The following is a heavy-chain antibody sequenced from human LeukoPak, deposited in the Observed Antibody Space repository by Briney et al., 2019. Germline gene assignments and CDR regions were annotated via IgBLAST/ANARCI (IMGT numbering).Heavy chain of an antibody. CDR2: IWYDGSNK. Sequence: GRSLRLSCAASGFTFSSYGMHWVRQAPGKGLEWVAVIWYDGSNKYYADSVKGRFTISRDNSKNTLYLQMNSLRAEDTAVYYCARDGGGGYSGSSMDYWGQGTLVTVSS. CDR1: GFTFSSYG. V-gene: IGHV3-33*01. CDR3: ARDGGGGYSGSSMDY. D-gene: IGHD6-6*01. J-gene: IGHJ4*02.